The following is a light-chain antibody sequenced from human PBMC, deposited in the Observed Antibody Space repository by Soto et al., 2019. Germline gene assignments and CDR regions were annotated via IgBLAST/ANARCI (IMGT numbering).Light chain of an antibody. V-gene: IGLV1-51*01. CDR1: SSNIGNNY. Sequence: QSALTQPPSVSAAPGQKVTISCSGSSSNIGNNYVSWYQQLPGTAPKLLIYDNNKRPSGIPDRFSGSKSGTSATLGITGLQTGDEADYYCGTWDSSLSVPVFGGGTKLTVL. CDR2: DNN. CDR3: GTWDSSLSVPV. J-gene: IGLJ2*01.